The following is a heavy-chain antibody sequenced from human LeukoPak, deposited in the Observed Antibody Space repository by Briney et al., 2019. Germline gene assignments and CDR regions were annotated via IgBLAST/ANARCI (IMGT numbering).Heavy chain of an antibody. Sequence: QSGGSLRLSCAASGFTFSSYGMHWVRQAPGKGLEWVAVISYDGSNKCYADSVKGRFTISRDNSKNTLYLQMNSLRAEDTAVYYCARTAAPYYDILTGYRNWFDPWGQGTLVTVSS. J-gene: IGHJ5*02. CDR2: ISYDGSNK. V-gene: IGHV3-30*03. CDR3: ARTAAPYYDILTGYRNWFDP. CDR1: GFTFSSYG. D-gene: IGHD3-9*01.